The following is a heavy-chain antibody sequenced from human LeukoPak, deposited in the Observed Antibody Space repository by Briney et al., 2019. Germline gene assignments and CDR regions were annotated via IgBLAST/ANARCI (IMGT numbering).Heavy chain of an antibody. D-gene: IGHD6-13*01. V-gene: IGHV3-7*01. J-gene: IGHJ4*01. CDR3: ARDGTAAGLYFDL. CDR2: IKQDGGEK. CDR1: GFTFSSYW. Sequence: GGSLRLSCAVSGFTFSSYWMNWVRQAPGKGLEWVASIKQDGGEKSYVDSVKGRFTISRDNAKNSLYLQMSSLRAEDTAVYYCARDGTAAGLYFDLWGQETLVTVSS.